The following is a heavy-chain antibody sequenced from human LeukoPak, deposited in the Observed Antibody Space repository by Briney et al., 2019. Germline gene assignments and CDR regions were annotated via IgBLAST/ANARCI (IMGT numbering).Heavy chain of an antibody. J-gene: IGHJ3*02. CDR2: IYYSGST. Sequence: SETLSLTCTVSGGSISSYYWSWIRQPPGKGLEWIGYIYYSGSTNYNPSLKRRVTISVDTSKNQFSLKLSSVTAADTAVYYCATYGIVGATVGAFDIWGQGTMVTVSS. V-gene: IGHV4-59*01. CDR3: ATYGIVGATVGAFDI. CDR1: GGSISSYY. D-gene: IGHD1-26*01.